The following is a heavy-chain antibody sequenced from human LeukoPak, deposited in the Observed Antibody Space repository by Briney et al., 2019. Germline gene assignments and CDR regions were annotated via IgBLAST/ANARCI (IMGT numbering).Heavy chain of an antibody. CDR2: IYPGDYDT. J-gene: IGHJ6*03. Sequence: PGDSLKISCKGSGYSFISYWLGWVRQMTGKGLEWMGIIYPGDYDTRYNPSLQGQVTISADQSHSTAYLQWSSLKASDTAMYYCARSPGTYYYDSSGLLYYYYYMDVGGKGTTVTVSS. D-gene: IGHD3-22*01. CDR1: GYSFISYW. V-gene: IGHV5-51*01. CDR3: ARSPGTYYYDSSGLLYYYYYMDV.